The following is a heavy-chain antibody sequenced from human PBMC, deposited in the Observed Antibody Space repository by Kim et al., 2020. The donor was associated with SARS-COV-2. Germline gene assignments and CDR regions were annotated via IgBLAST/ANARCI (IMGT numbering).Heavy chain of an antibody. D-gene: IGHD5-12*01. CDR2: I. Sequence: IYYADSVKGRFTSSRDNAKHSLYLQMNSLRAEDTAVYYCARDDPGYTMDYWGQGTLVTVSS. CDR3: ARDDPGYTMDY. V-gene: IGHV3-11*04. J-gene: IGHJ4*02.